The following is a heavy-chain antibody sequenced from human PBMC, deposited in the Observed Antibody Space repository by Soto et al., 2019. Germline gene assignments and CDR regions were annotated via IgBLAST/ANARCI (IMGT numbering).Heavy chain of an antibody. J-gene: IGHJ5*02. V-gene: IGHV4-34*01. CDR3: ARQAHRDWFDP. CDR2: INYSGST. Sequence: SETLSLTCAVYGGSFSGYYWSWIRQPPGKGLEWIGEINYSGSTNYNPSLKSRVTISVDTSKNQFSLKLSSVTAADTAVYYCARQAHRDWFDPWGQGTLVTVS. CDR1: GGSFSGYY.